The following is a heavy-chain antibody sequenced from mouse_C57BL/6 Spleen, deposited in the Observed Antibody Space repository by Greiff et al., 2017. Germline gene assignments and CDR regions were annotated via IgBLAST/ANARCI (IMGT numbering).Heavy chain of an antibody. CDR2: IYPGDGDT. D-gene: IGHD1-1*01. V-gene: IGHV1-80*01. CDR3: ARGNYGSSLWYFDV. Sequence: QVQLKQSGAELVKPGASVKISCKASGYAFSSYWMNWVKQRPGKGLEWIGQIYPGDGDTNYNGKVKGKATLTADKSSSTAYMQLSSLTSEDSAVYFCARGNYGSSLWYFDVWGTGTTVTVSS. CDR1: GYAFSSYW. J-gene: IGHJ1*03.